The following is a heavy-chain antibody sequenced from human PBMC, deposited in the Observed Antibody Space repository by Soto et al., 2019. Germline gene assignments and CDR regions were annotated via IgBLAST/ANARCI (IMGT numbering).Heavy chain of an antibody. CDR2: INPNSGGT. V-gene: IGHV1-2*04. CDR1: GYTFTVYY. J-gene: IGHJ3*02. Sequence: ASVKVSCKASGYTFTVYYMHWVRQAPGQGLEWMGWINPNSGGTNYAQKFQGWVTMTRDTSISTAYMELSRLRSDDTAVYYCARVRRDGYNFDAFDIWGQGTMVTVSS. D-gene: IGHD5-12*01. CDR3: ARVRRDGYNFDAFDI.